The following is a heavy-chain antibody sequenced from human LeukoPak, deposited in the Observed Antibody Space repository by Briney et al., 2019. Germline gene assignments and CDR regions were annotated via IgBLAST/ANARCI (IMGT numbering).Heavy chain of an antibody. D-gene: IGHD5-18*01. CDR3: AKEGYSYGYRYLNDY. Sequence: GGSLRLSCVASGFTFRNNAMNWVRQAPGKGLEWVSGISGSGHRTYYADSVKGRLTISRDNSKNTLYLQMNSLTAEDTAVYYCAKEGYSYGYRYLNDYWGQGTLVTVSS. CDR1: GFTFRNNA. CDR2: ISGSGHRT. V-gene: IGHV3-23*01. J-gene: IGHJ4*02.